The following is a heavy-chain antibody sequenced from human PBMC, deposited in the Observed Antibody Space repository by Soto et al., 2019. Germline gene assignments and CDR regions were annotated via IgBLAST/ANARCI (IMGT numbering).Heavy chain of an antibody. CDR2: MNTNSGNT. CDR1: GYTFTSYA. J-gene: IGHJ6*02. CDR3: ARPNDAYTIFYGMDV. Sequence: QVQLVQSGAEVKKPGASVKVSCKASGYTFTSYAINWVRQATGKGLEWRGWMNTNSGNTGYAQKFQGRVTMTRNTSIRTAYMELSSLRSEDTAGYYFARPNDAYTIFYGMDVWGQGTTVTVSS. D-gene: IGHD3-3*02. V-gene: IGHV1-8*01.